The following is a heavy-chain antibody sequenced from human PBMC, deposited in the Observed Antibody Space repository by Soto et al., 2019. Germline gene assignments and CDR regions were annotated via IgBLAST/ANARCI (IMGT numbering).Heavy chain of an antibody. D-gene: IGHD3-22*01. Sequence: GASVKASCKAPGYTFTRDLINWRRQANRQGLEWMGWMNPNSGNTGYAQKFQGRVTMTRNTSTSTAYMELSSLRSEDTAVYYCARILPYYDSSGYYFALVDYWGQGTLVTVS. J-gene: IGHJ4*02. CDR1: GYTFTRDL. CDR3: ARILPYYDSSGYYFALVDY. CDR2: MNPNSGNT. V-gene: IGHV1-8*01.